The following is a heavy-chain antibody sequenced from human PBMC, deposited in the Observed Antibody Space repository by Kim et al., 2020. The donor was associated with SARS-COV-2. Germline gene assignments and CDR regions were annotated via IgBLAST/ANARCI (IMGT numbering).Heavy chain of an antibody. J-gene: IGHJ6*03. CDR2: IYTSGGT. D-gene: IGHD1-26*01. CDR3: ARGSIVGATTGYYYYMDV. V-gene: IGHV4-4*07. Sequence: SETLSLTCTVSGGSISSYYWSWIRQPAGKGLEWIGRIYTSGGTNYNPSLKSRVTMSVDTSKNQFSLKLSSVTAADTAVYYCARGSIVGATTGYYYYMDVWGKGTTVTVSS. CDR1: GGSISSYY.